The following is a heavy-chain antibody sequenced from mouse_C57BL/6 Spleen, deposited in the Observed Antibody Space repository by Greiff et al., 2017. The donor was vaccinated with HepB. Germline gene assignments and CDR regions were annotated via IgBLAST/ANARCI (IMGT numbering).Heavy chain of an antibody. J-gene: IGHJ1*03. Sequence: VQLQQSGAELVRPGASVKLSCTASGFNIKDDYMHWVKQRPEQGLEWIGWIDPENGDTEYDSKFQRKATITADTSSNTAYLQLSSLTSEDTAVYYCTTLSFITTVVRGYFDVWGTGTTVTVSS. CDR3: TTLSFITTVVRGYFDV. D-gene: IGHD1-1*01. CDR1: GFNIKDDY. CDR2: IDPENGDT. V-gene: IGHV14-4*01.